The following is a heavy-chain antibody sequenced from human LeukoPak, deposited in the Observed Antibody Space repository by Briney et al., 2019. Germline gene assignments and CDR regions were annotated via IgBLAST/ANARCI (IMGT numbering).Heavy chain of an antibody. CDR2: ISSSSSTI. V-gene: IGHV3-48*01. Sequence: GGSLRLSCAASGFTFSSYCMNWVRQAPGKGLEWVSYISSSSSTIYYADSVKGRFTISRDNAKNSLYLQMNSLRAEDTAVYYCARWPRYCSGGSCYHYYGMDVWGQGTTVTVSS. CDR1: GFTFSSYC. CDR3: ARWPRYCSGGSCYHYYGMDV. J-gene: IGHJ6*02. D-gene: IGHD2-15*01.